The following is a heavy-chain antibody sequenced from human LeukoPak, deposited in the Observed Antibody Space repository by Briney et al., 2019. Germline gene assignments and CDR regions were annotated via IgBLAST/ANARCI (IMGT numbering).Heavy chain of an antibody. CDR3: ATYPGIAAAGPPDY. D-gene: IGHD6-13*01. Sequence: GGSLRLSCAASGFTFRTYGMNWVRQAPGKGLEWISYINSDSDTVYYSNSVEGRFTISRDNAKNSLYLHMNSLRAEDTAVYYCATYPGIAAAGPPDYWGQGTLVTVSS. V-gene: IGHV3-48*04. J-gene: IGHJ4*02. CDR2: INSDSDTV. CDR1: GFTFRTYG.